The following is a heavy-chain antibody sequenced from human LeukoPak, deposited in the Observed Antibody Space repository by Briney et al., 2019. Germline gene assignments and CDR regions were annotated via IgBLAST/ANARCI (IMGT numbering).Heavy chain of an antibody. CDR1: GFSISSYE. CDR3: TRDSYSGYASH. J-gene: IGHJ4*02. CDR2: ISSSGRTI. Sequence: GGSLRLSCAASGFSISSYEMNWVRQAPGKGLEWVSYISSSGRTIYYADSVKGRFTISRDNAKNALYLQMNSLRAEDTAVYYCTRDSYSGYASHWGQGTLVTVSS. D-gene: IGHD5-12*01. V-gene: IGHV3-48*03.